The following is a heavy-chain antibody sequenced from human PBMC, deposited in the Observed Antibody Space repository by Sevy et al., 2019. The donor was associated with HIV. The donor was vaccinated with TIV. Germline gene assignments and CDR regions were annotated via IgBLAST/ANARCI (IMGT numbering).Heavy chain of an antibody. Sequence: GGSLRLSCEVPGFSFNSYSFNWVRQAPGKGLEWISYITSSSHITHYAESVQGRFTISRDNVKKSLYLQMNSLRVEDTAIYYCVRGTGIRNLYYFDHWGQGTLVTVSS. V-gene: IGHV3-48*01. CDR2: ITSSSHIT. CDR1: GFSFNSYS. D-gene: IGHD1-1*01. CDR3: VRGTGIRNLYYFDH. J-gene: IGHJ4*02.